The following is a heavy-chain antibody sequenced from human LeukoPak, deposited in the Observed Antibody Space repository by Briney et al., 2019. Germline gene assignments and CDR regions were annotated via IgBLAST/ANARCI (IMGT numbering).Heavy chain of an antibody. D-gene: IGHD2-21*02. CDR3: ARDGDCGADCTDAFDI. V-gene: IGHV3-72*01. CDR2: IRNKVNRYTT. J-gene: IGHJ3*02. Sequence: GGSLRLSCAASGFTFSSYSMNWVRQAPGKGLEWVGRIRNKVNRYTTEYAASVKGRFTISRDDSKNTLYLQMSSLKIEDTAVYYCARDGDCGADCTDAFDIWGQGTMVTVSS. CDR1: GFTFSSYS.